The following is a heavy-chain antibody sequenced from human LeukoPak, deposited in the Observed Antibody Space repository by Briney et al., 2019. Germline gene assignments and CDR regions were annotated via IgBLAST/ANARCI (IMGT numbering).Heavy chain of an antibody. V-gene: IGHV4-34*01. CDR2: INHSGST. D-gene: IGHD2-15*01. Sequence: SETLSLTCAVYGGSFSGYYWSWIRQPPGKGLEWIGEINHSGSTNYNPSLKSRVTISVDTSKNQFSLKLSSVTAADTAVYYCARGMAVVAASRVGYYFDYWGQGTLVTVSS. J-gene: IGHJ4*02. CDR1: GGSFSGYY. CDR3: ARGMAVVAASRVGYYFDY.